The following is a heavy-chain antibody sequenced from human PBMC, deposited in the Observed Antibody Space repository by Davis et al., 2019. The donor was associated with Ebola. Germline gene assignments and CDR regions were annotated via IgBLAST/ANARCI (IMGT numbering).Heavy chain of an antibody. CDR1: GFTFADYA. Sequence: SLKISCAASGFTFADYAMHWVRQAPGKGLEWVSGISRNSGSIGYADSVEGRFTISRENAKNSLYLQMNSLRAEDTALYYCAKERGYWGGYGMGVGGQGTTVTVSS. CDR2: ISRNSGSI. CDR3: AKERGYWGGYGMGV. J-gene: IGHJ6*02. D-gene: IGHD7-27*01. V-gene: IGHV3-9*01.